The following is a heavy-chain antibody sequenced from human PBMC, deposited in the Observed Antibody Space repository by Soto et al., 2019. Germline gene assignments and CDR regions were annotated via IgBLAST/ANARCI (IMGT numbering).Heavy chain of an antibody. CDR1: GYTFTSYD. D-gene: IGHD3-3*01. V-gene: IGHV1-8*01. J-gene: IGHJ6*03. CDR3: ARNDFWSGYPYYYYYMDV. CDR2: MNPNSGNT. Sequence: ASVKVSCKASGYTFTSYDINWVRQATGQGLEWMGWMNPNSGNTGYAQKFQGRVTMTRNTSISTAYMELSSLRSEDTAVYYCARNDFWSGYPYYYYYMDVWGQGTTVTVSS.